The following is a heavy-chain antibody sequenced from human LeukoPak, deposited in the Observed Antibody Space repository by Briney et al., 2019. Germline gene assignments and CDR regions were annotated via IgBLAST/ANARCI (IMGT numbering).Heavy chain of an antibody. D-gene: IGHD3-10*01. J-gene: IGHJ5*02. CDR1: GYTFTGYY. Sequence: GASVKVSCKASGYTFTGYYMHWVRQAPGQGLEWMGWINAKNGGTNYAQKFQGRVTMTRDTSISTAYMELSRLRSDDTAVYYCARDVTMVRGVIGWFDPWGQGTLVTVSS. V-gene: IGHV1-2*02. CDR3: ARDVTMVRGVIGWFDP. CDR2: INAKNGGT.